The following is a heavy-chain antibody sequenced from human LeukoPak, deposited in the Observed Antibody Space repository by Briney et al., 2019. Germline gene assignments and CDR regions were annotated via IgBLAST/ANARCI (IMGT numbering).Heavy chain of an antibody. D-gene: IGHD6-19*01. CDR2: IWYDGSNK. Sequence: GGSLRLSCAASGFTFSSYGMHWVRQAPGKGLEWVAVIWYDGSNKYYADSVKGRFTISRDNSKNTLYLQMNSLRAEDTAVYYCARASSGWFYYYYYYGMDVWGQGTTVTVSS. J-gene: IGHJ6*02. CDR1: GFTFSSYG. CDR3: ARASSGWFYYYYYYGMDV. V-gene: IGHV3-33*01.